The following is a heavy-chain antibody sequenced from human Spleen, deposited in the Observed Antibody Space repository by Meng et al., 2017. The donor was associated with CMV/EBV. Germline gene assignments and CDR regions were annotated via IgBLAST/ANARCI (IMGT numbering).Heavy chain of an antibody. Sequence: SCKASGGTFSSYTISWVRQAPGQGLEWMGRIIPILGIANYAQKFQGRVTITADKSTSTAYMELSSLRSEDTAVYYCARVGRRFLEFDPWGQGTLVTVSS. D-gene: IGHD3-3*01. J-gene: IGHJ5*02. CDR2: IIPILGIA. CDR3: ARVGRRFLEFDP. CDR1: GGTFSSYT. V-gene: IGHV1-69*02.